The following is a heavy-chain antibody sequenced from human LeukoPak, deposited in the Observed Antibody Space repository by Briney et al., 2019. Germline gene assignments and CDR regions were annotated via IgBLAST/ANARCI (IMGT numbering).Heavy chain of an antibody. V-gene: IGHV1-46*01. J-gene: IGHJ4*02. CDR3: ARANYDYGGNDY. D-gene: IGHD4-23*01. CDR2: INPSDGST. CDR1: GYPFTTYH. Sequence: ASVKVSCKASGYPFTTYHTHWVRQAPGQGLEWMGLINPSDGSTGYAHNFQGRVSMTRDTSTSTVYMELSSLRSEDTAVYYCARANYDYGGNDYWGQGTLVTVSS.